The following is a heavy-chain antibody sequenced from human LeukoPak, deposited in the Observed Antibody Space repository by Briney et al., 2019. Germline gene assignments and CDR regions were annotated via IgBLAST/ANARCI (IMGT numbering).Heavy chain of an antibody. J-gene: IGHJ4*02. CDR2: MNPNRGNT. CDR3: ARGPAYYTDRSGYYSSDF. D-gene: IGHD3-22*01. Sequence: ASVKVSCKASGYTFTSYDINWVRQAAGQGLEWMGWMNPNRGNTGYAQRFQGRVTMIRNTSVSTAYMELNSLTSDDTAVYYCARGPAYYTDRSGYYSSDFWGQGTLVTVSS. V-gene: IGHV1-8*01. CDR1: GYTFTSYD.